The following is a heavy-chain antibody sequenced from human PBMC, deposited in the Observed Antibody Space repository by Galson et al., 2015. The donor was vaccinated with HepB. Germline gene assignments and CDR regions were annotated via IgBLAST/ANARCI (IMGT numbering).Heavy chain of an antibody. V-gene: IGHV5-51*01. CDR2: IYPADSDT. CDR1: GYNFSTYW. Sequence: QSGAEVKKPGESLKISCKASGYNFSTYWIGWVRQMPGKGLEWMGIIYPADSDTRYSPSFQGQATISADKSISTAYLQWSSLKASDTAIYYCARRVLLYFGSYYFDYWGQGTLVTVSS. CDR3: ARRVLLYFGSYYFDY. J-gene: IGHJ4*02. D-gene: IGHD3-10*01.